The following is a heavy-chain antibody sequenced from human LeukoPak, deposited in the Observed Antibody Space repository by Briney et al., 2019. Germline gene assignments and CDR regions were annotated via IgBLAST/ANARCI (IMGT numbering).Heavy chain of an antibody. J-gene: IGHJ4*02. V-gene: IGHV3-74*01. CDR2: INSDGRST. Sequence: GGSLRLSCAASGFTFSNYWMHWVRQAPGKGLVWVSRINSDGRSTNYADSVKGRFTISRDNAKNTLYLQMNSLRAEDTAVYYCARAGPSSSWHQFDYWGQGTLVTVSS. D-gene: IGHD6-13*01. CDR3: ARAGPSSSWHQFDY. CDR1: GFTFSNYW.